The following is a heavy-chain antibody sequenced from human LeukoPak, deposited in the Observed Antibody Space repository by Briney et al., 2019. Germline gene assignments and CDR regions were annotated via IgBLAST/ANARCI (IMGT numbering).Heavy chain of an antibody. J-gene: IGHJ5*02. Sequence: GGSLRLSCAASGFTFSDYYMSWIRQAPGKGLEWVSYISSSSSYTNYADSVKGRFNISRDNAKNSLYLQMNSLRAEDTAVYYCAREKSSYCSGGSCYLSRFDPWGQGTLVTVSS. CDR1: GFTFSDYY. CDR3: AREKSSYCSGGSCYLSRFDP. V-gene: IGHV3-11*06. D-gene: IGHD2-15*01. CDR2: ISSSSSYT.